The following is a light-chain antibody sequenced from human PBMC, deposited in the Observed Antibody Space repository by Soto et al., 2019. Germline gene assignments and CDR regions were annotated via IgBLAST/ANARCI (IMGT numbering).Light chain of an antibody. J-gene: IGKJ4*01. CDR1: QSLLLSNGYNY. CDR3: MQALQTRLT. CDR2: LGS. V-gene: IGKV2-28*01. Sequence: DLVMTQSPLSLPVTPGEPASISCRSSQSLLLSNGYNYLDWYLQKPGQSPQLLIYLGSNRASGVPDRFSGSGSGTDFTLKISRVEAEDVGVYYCMQALQTRLTFGGGNKVEIK.